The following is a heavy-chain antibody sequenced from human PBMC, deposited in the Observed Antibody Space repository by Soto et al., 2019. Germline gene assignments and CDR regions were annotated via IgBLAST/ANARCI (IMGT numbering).Heavy chain of an antibody. CDR3: ARNGDRSDYDILAGYYMGDYYYGMDV. CDR1: GGTFSSYA. J-gene: IGHJ6*02. D-gene: IGHD3-9*01. Sequence: QVQLVQSGAEVKKPGSSVKVSCKASGGTFSSYAISWVRQAPGQGLEWMGGIIPIFGTANYAQKFQGRVTITADESTSTAYRELSSLRSEDTAVYYCARNGDRSDYDILAGYYMGDYYYGMDVWGQGTTVTVSS. V-gene: IGHV1-69*01. CDR2: IIPIFGTA.